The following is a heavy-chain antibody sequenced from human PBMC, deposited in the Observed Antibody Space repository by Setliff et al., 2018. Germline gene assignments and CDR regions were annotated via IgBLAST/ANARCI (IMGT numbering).Heavy chain of an antibody. Sequence: SETLSLTCTVSGGSISSSSYYWGWIRQPPGKGLELIGSIYYSGSTYYNPSLKSRVTISVDTSKNQFSLKLNSVTAADMAVYYCAREQWLDPPGYYYMDVWGKGTTVTVSS. V-gene: IGHV4-39*07. CDR3: AREQWLDPPGYYYMDV. J-gene: IGHJ6*03. CDR2: IYYSGST. CDR1: GGSISSSSYY. D-gene: IGHD6-19*01.